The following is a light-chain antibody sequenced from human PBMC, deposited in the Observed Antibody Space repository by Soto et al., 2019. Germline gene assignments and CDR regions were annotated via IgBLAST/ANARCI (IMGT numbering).Light chain of an antibody. CDR1: QSVSIK. V-gene: IGKV3-15*01. Sequence: IVMTQSQATLSVSPWERATLSSRASQSVSIKLAWYQQKPGQAPRLLIYDTSTRATGIPARFSGSGSGTEFTLTISSLQSEDFAVYYCQQYNNWPPITFGQGTRLEI. CDR3: QQYNNWPPIT. J-gene: IGKJ5*01. CDR2: DTS.